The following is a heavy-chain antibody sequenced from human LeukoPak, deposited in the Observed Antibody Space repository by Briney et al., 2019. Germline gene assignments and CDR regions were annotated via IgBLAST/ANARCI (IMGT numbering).Heavy chain of an antibody. V-gene: IGHV4-59*01. CDR1: GGSISSYY. CDR3: ARGGADGYYYYMDV. Sequence: PSETLSLTCTVSGGSISSYYWSWVRQPPGKELEWIGYIHYSGSTNYSPSLKSRVTISVDTSKNQFSLKLSSVTAADTAVYYCARGGADGYYYYMDVWGKGTTVTVSS. J-gene: IGHJ6*03. D-gene: IGHD1-26*01. CDR2: IHYSGST.